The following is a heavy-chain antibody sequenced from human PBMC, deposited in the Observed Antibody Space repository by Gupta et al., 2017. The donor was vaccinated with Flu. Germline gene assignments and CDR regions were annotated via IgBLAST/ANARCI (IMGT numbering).Heavy chain of an antibody. CDR2: ISGSGGRK. CDR3: SQDGGGNSGGDFAY. D-gene: IGHD2-21*02. Sequence: SDAMSWVRRAPGKGLELVSAISGSGGRKYYADAVKGRFTISRDNSKNTLYRQMKRMRAAETAVYYSSQDGGGNSGGDFAYGGQGTMVTVYS. CDR1: SDA. V-gene: IGHV3-23*01. J-gene: IGHJ4*02.